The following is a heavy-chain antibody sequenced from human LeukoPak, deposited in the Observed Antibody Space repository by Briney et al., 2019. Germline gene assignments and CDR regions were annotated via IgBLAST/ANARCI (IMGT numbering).Heavy chain of an antibody. CDR3: ARRYSYGLNWFDP. CDR2: IYYSGST. D-gene: IGHD5-18*01. Sequence: SETLSLTCTVFGGSISSYYWSWIRQPPGKGLEWIGSIYYSGSTNYNPSLKSRVTISVDTSKNQFSLKLSSVTAADTAVYYCARRYSYGLNWFDPWGQGTLVTVSS. J-gene: IGHJ5*02. CDR1: GGSISSYY. V-gene: IGHV4-59*01.